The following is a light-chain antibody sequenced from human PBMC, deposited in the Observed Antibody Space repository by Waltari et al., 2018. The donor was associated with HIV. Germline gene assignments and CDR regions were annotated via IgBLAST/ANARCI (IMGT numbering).Light chain of an antibody. Sequence: SYDLTQPPSVSVSSGQTATVTFPGGNLGHKSVSWYQQRSDQSPVLVIYQDTKRPPGIPERFFGSTSENTATLTINETQPLDEAHYSCQAWDSGTIVFGGGTSLTVL. V-gene: IGLV3-1*01. CDR1: NLGHKS. CDR2: QDT. CDR3: QAWDSGTIV. J-gene: IGLJ3*02.